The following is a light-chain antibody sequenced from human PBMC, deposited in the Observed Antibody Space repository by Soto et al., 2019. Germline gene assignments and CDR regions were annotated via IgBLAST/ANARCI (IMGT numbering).Light chain of an antibody. V-gene: IGKV2-24*01. CDR2: KIS. CDR3: MQATQCPGT. Sequence: DIVMTQTPLSSPVTLGQPASISCRSSQSLVHGAGNTYLSWLQQRPGQPPRLLIYKISKRSSGVPDRFSGSGAGTDFTLKISKVEAEDVGVYYCMQATQCPGTFGQGTRLEIK. CDR1: QSLVHGAGNTY. J-gene: IGKJ2*01.